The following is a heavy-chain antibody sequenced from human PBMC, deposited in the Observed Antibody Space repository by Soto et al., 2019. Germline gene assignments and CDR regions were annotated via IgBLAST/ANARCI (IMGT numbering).Heavy chain of an antibody. CDR2: IGGRGGST. J-gene: IGHJ4*02. CDR3: AQDVEMATITGF. D-gene: IGHD5-12*01. V-gene: IGHV3-23*01. Sequence: EVQLLESGGGLVQPGGSLRLSCAASGVTFSSYAMSWVRQAPGKGLEWVSAIGGRGGSTYYEDSVKGRFTISRDNSKNPLHLQMNSLRGEDTAVYYCAQDVEMATITGFWGQGTLVTVSS. CDR1: GVTFSSYA.